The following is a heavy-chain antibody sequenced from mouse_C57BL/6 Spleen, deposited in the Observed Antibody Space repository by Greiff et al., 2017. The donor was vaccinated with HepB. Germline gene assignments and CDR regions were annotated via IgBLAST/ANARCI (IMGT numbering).Heavy chain of an antibody. CDR3: ARNYDYERAWFAY. D-gene: IGHD2-4*01. J-gene: IGHJ3*01. Sequence: VQLQQPGAELVKPGASVKLSCKASGYTFTSYWMQWVKQRPGQGLEWIGEIDPSDSYTNYNQKFKGKATLTVDTSSSTAYMQLSSLTSEDSAVYYCARNYDYERAWFAYWGQGTLVTVSA. CDR2: IDPSDSYT. V-gene: IGHV1-50*01. CDR1: GYTFTSYW.